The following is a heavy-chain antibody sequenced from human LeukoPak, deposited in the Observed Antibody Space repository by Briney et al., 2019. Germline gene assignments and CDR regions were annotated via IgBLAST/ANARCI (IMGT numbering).Heavy chain of an antibody. D-gene: IGHD3-3*01. J-gene: IGHJ5*02. Sequence: PSETLSLTCTVSGSSISSSSYYWGWIRQPPGKGLEWIGSIYYSGSTYYNPSLKSRVTISVDTSKNQFSLKLSSVTAADTAVYYCARGSRRFRQNWFDPWGQGTLVTVSS. CDR3: ARGSRRFRQNWFDP. CDR1: GSSISSSSYY. V-gene: IGHV4-39*01. CDR2: IYYSGST.